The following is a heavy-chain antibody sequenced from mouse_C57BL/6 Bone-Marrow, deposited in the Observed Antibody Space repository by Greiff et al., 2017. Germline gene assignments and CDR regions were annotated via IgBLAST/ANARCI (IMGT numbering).Heavy chain of an antibody. CDR2: ISSGGSYT. Sequence: EVQLVESGGDLVKPGGSLKLSCAASGFTFSSYGMSWVRQTPDKRLEWVATISSGGSYTYYPDSVKGRFTISRDTAKNTLYLQMSSLKSEDTAMYYCARHDYSWFAYWGQGTLVTVSA. CDR3: ARHDYSWFAY. V-gene: IGHV5-6*01. J-gene: IGHJ3*01. D-gene: IGHD2-4*01. CDR1: GFTFSSYG.